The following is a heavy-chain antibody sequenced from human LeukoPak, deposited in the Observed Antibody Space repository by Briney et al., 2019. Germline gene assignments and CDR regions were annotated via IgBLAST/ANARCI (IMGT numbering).Heavy chain of an antibody. CDR1: GFTFLQYA. D-gene: IGHD5-12*01. CDR2: ISWNSGSI. J-gene: IGHJ4*02. V-gene: IGHV3-9*01. CDR3: AKDKAPLYSGYDWDLDF. Sequence: GGSLRLSCAASGFTFLQYAIHWVRQVPGKGLEWVSGISWNSGSIGYADSVKGRFTISRDSAKNSVYLQMNSLRPEDTALYYCAKDKAPLYSGYDWDLDFWGQGTLVTVPS.